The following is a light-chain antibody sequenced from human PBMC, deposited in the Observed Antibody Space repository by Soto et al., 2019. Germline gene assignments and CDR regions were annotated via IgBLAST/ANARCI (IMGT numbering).Light chain of an antibody. CDR2: AAS. CDR1: QDISNY. Sequence: DIQMTQSPSSLSASVGDRVTITCQASQDISNYLNWYQQKPGKAPKLLIYAASSLQSGVPSRFSGGGSETDFTLTISSLQPEDVATYYCQQTFTSPGTFGQGTKVDIK. J-gene: IGKJ1*01. V-gene: IGKV1-39*01. CDR3: QQTFTSPGT.